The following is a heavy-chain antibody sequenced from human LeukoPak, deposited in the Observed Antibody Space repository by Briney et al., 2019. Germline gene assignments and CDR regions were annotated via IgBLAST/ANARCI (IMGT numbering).Heavy chain of an antibody. Sequence: PSETLSLTCAVYGGSFSGYYWSWIRQPPGKGLEWIGEINHSGSTNYNPSLKSRVTISVDTSKNQFSLKLSSVTAADTAVYYCARGPYGSGDYWGQGTLVTVSS. CDR2: INHSGST. V-gene: IGHV4-34*01. D-gene: IGHD3-10*01. CDR1: GGSFSGYY. J-gene: IGHJ4*02. CDR3: ARGPYGSGDY.